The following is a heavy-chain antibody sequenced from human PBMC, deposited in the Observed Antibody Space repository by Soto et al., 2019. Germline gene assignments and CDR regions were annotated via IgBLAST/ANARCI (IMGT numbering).Heavy chain of an antibody. CDR3: ARARISSGSGSYSAFDI. J-gene: IGHJ3*02. CDR1: GYTFTGQY. CDR2: INPNSAGT. Sequence: QVQLVQSGAEVKKPGASVKVSCKTSGYTFTGQYMHWVRQVPGQGLEWMGWINPNSAGTNYAQKLQGRVTMTRDTSLSTAYMELSRLRSYDTAVYYCARARISSGSGSYSAFDIWGQGTTVTVSS. V-gene: IGHV1-2*02. D-gene: IGHD3-10*01.